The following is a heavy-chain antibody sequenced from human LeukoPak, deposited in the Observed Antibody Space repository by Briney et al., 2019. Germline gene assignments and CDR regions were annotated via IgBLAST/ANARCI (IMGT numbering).Heavy chain of an antibody. Sequence: GASVKVSCKASGYTFTSYYMHWVRQAPGQGLEWMGIINPSGGSTSYAQKFQGRVTMTRDTSTSTVYMELSSLRSEDTAVYYCARDGACDFWSGYYSTFDYWGQGTLVTVSS. J-gene: IGHJ4*02. CDR1: GYTFTSYY. V-gene: IGHV1-46*03. CDR3: ARDGACDFWSGYYSTFDY. CDR2: INPSGGST. D-gene: IGHD3-3*01.